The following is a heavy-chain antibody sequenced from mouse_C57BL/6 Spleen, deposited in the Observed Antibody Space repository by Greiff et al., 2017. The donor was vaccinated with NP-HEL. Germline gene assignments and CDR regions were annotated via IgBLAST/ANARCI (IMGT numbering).Heavy chain of an antibody. V-gene: IGHV5-17*01. CDR3: ARPYDGYSHYAMDY. J-gene: IGHJ4*01. Sequence: DVMLVESGGGLVKPGGSLKLSCAASGFTFSDYGMHWVRQAPEKGLEWVAYISSGSSTIYYADTVKGRFTISRDNAKNTLFLQMTSLRSEDTAMYYCARPYDGYSHYAMDYWGQGTSVTVSS. D-gene: IGHD2-3*01. CDR2: ISSGSSTI. CDR1: GFTFSDYG.